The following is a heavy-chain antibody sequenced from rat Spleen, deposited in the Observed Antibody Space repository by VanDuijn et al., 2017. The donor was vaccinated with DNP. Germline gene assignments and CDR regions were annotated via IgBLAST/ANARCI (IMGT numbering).Heavy chain of an antibody. V-gene: IGHV3-1*01. Sequence: EVQLQESAPGLVKPSQSLSLTCSVTGYSITRNYWGWIRKFPGNKMEWIGHISYSGRTSHNPSLKSRISITRDTSKNQFFLQLNSVTTEDTATYYCARWGDYFDYWGQGVMVTVSS. CDR2: ISYSGRT. CDR3: ARWGDYFDY. CDR1: GYSITRNY. J-gene: IGHJ2*01.